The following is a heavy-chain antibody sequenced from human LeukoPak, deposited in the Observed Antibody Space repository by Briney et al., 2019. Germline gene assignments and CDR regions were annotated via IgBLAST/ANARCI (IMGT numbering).Heavy chain of an antibody. CDR3: ARHPRWYSSGWLYYFDS. V-gene: IGHV4-4*02. Sequence: PSETLSLTCAVSGGSISSSNWWSWVRQPPGKGLEWIGEIYHSGSTNYNPSLKSRVTISVDTSKNQFSLKLRFVTAADTAVYYCARHPRWYSSGWLYYFDSWGQGTLVTVSS. D-gene: IGHD6-19*01. J-gene: IGHJ4*02. CDR1: GGSISSSNW. CDR2: IYHSGST.